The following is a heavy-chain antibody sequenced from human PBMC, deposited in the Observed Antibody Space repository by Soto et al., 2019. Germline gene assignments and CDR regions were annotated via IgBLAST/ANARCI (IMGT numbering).Heavy chain of an antibody. CDR3: ARASRDSSGYYNARGDYFDY. Sequence: PSETLSLTCAVYGGSFSGYYWSWIRQPPGKGLEWIGEINHSGSTNYNPSLKSRVTISVDTSKNQFSLKLSSVTAADTAVYYCARASRDSSGYYNARGDYFDYWGQGTLVT. CDR2: INHSGST. J-gene: IGHJ4*02. CDR1: GGSFSGYY. V-gene: IGHV4-34*01. D-gene: IGHD3-22*01.